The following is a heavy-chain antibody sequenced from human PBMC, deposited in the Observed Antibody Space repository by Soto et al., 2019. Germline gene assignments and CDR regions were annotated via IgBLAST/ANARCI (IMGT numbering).Heavy chain of an antibody. J-gene: IGHJ4*02. Sequence: EVQLLESGGGLVQPGGSLRLSCAASGITISNYPMSWVRQAPGKGLDWVSGISGSGDRTYYADSAKCRFTISKDISRNSLSLQLNSLGVEDTAVYFCVKDDGGYPSTAPHWGQGTLVTVSS. CDR2: ISGSGDRT. CDR1: GITISNYP. CDR3: VKDDGGYPSTAPH. D-gene: IGHD3-22*01. V-gene: IGHV3-23*01.